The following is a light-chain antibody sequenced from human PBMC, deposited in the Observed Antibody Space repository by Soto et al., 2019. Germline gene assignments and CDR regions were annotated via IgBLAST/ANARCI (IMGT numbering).Light chain of an antibody. Sequence: HSALTQPASVSGSPGQSITISCTGTTSDVGGYNYVSWHQQHPGKAPKLMIHEVRYRPSGVSNRFSGSKSGNTASLTISGLQAEDEADYYCSSYASSGTLVFGGGTKLTVL. CDR2: EVR. J-gene: IGLJ3*02. CDR1: TSDVGGYNY. V-gene: IGLV2-14*01. CDR3: SSYASSGTLV.